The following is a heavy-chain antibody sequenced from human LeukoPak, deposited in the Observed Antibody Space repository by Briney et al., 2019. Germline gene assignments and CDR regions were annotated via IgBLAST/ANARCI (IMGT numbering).Heavy chain of an antibody. CDR1: GGSINNGGYY. J-gene: IGHJ4*02. D-gene: IGHD3-3*01. Sequence: SQTLSLTCTVSGGSINNGGYYWSWIRQHPGKGLEWIGYIYYSGSSYYNPSLRSRVTISVDTSKNQFSLKLSSVTAADTAVYYCARRTRMYYDFWSGYLDYWGQGTLVTVSS. CDR3: ARRTRMYYDFWSGYLDY. CDR2: IYYSGSS. V-gene: IGHV4-31*03.